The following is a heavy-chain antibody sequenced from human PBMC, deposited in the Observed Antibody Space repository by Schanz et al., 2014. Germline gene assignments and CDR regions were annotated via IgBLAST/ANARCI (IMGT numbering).Heavy chain of an antibody. J-gene: IGHJ4*02. V-gene: IGHV3-7*01. D-gene: IGHD4-17*01. CDR2: IKQDGSAK. Sequence: EVQLVESGGGLVQPGGSLRLCCVASGFTFSRYWMTWVRQAPGKGLEWVANIKQDGSAKNYVDSVKGRFTISRDNSKNTLYLQMNSLRDEDTAVYYCAREHLDSGDYANDYWGQGTLVTVSS. CDR3: AREHLDSGDYANDY. CDR1: GFTFSRYW.